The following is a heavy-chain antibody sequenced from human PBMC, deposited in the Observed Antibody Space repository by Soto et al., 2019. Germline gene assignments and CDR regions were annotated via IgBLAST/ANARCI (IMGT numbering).Heavy chain of an antibody. CDR3: TRGSFGEFGYYFDY. D-gene: IGHD3-10*01. CDR1: GYTFTTYG. V-gene: IGHV1-18*01. Sequence: QVQLVQSGAEVKKPGASVKVSCKTSGYTFTTYGISWVRQAPGQGLEWMGWISPYNGNTKYAQKLQGRVTMTADTXTRTAYMDLRSLTSDDTAVYYCTRGSFGEFGYYFDYWGQGTLVTVSS. J-gene: IGHJ4*02. CDR2: ISPYNGNT.